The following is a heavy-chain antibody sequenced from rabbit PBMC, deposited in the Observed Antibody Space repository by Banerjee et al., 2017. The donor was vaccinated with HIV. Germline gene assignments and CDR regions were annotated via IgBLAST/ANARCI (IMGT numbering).Heavy chain of an antibody. J-gene: IGHJ4*01. D-gene: IGHD4-2*01. CDR3: ARGDGSRHSPFNL. CDR1: GLDFSSYYW. V-gene: IGHV1S45*01. CDR2: IATDSGRT. Sequence: QEQLEESGGDLVKPEGSLTLTCKASGLDFSSYYWIYWVRQAPGKGLEWIARIATDSGRTDYASWAKGRFTISKTSSTTVTLQMTSLTAADTATYFCARGDGSRHSPFNLWGPGTL.